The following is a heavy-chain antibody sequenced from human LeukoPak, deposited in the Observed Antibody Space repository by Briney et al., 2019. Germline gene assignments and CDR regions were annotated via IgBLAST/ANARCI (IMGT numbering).Heavy chain of an antibody. CDR3: ARGIQLTFDY. CDR2: ISYDGSNK. J-gene: IGHJ4*02. CDR1: GFTFSSYA. D-gene: IGHD5-18*01. Sequence: GGSLRLSCAASGFTFSSYAMHWVRQAPGKGLEWVAIISYDGSNKYYADSVKGRFTISRANSKSTLYLQMNSLRAEDTAVYYCARGIQLTFDYWGQGTLVTVSS. V-gene: IGHV3-30*04.